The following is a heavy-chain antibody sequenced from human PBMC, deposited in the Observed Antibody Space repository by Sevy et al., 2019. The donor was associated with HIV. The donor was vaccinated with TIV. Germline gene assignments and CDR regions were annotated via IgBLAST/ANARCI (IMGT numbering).Heavy chain of an antibody. CDR2: IGYDGNKI. D-gene: IGHD3-10*01. V-gene: IGHV3-30*02. CDR1: GFTFREYA. CDR3: VKDPHYDFFDY. J-gene: IGHJ4*02. Sequence: GGSLRLSCAASGFTFREYAMHWVRQAPGKGLEWVSFIGYDGNKIFYADSVRGRFTVSRDNSKNTLYLQMNSLSTEDTAVYYCVKDPHYDFFDYWGQGILVTVSS.